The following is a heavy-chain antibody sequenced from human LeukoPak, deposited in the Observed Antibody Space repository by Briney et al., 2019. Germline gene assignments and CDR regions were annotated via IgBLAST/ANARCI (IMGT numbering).Heavy chain of an antibody. V-gene: IGHV1-46*01. CDR1: GYTFTSYY. D-gene: IGHD3-3*01. CDR2: INPSGGST. J-gene: IGHJ3*02. Sequence: ASVKVSCKASGYTFTSYYMHWVRQAPGQGLEWMGIINPSGGSTSYAQKFQGRVTMTRDTSTSTVYMELSSLRSGDTAVYYCARDLDPFWSGYPHDAFDIWGQGTMVTVSS. CDR3: ARDLDPFWSGYPHDAFDI.